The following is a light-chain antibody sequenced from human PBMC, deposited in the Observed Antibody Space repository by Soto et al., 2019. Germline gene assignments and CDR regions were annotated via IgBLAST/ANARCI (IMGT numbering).Light chain of an antibody. V-gene: IGKV1-39*01. Sequence: DIQMTQSPSSLSASVGQRVTITCRASQSISSYLNWYQQKPGKAPKLLIYAASSLQSGVPSRFSVSESGTDFTLTISSLQPEDFATYYCQQSYSSPLTFGGGTKVEIK. CDR2: AAS. CDR1: QSISSY. J-gene: IGKJ4*01. CDR3: QQSYSSPLT.